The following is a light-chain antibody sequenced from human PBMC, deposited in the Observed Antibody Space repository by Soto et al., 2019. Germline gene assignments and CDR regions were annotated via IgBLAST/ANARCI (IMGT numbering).Light chain of an antibody. J-gene: IGLJ3*02. V-gene: IGLV2-8*01. Sequence: QSALTQPASVSGSPGQSITISCTGTSSDVGGYNYVSWYQQHPGKAPKLMIYEVSKRPSGVPDRFSGSKSGNTASLTVSGLQAEDEADYYCNSYAGSNNCVFGGGTQLTVL. CDR1: SSDVGGYNY. CDR2: EVS. CDR3: NSYAGSNNCV.